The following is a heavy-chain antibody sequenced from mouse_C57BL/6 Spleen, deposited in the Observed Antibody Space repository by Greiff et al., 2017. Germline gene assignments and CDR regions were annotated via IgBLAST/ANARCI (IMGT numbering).Heavy chain of an antibody. CDR1: GYTFTDYE. D-gene: IGHD1-1*01. CDR2: IDPETGGT. J-gene: IGHJ3*01. V-gene: IGHV1-15*01. Sequence: VQLQQSGAELVRPGASVTLSCKASGYTFTDYEMHWVKQTPVHGLEWIGAIDPETGGTAYNQKFKGKAILTADTSSSTAYMELRSLTSEDSAVYDCSYDRSSAWFAYWGQGTLVTVAA. CDR3: SYDRSSAWFAY.